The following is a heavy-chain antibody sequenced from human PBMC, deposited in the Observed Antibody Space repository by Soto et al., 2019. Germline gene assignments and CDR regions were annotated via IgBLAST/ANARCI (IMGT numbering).Heavy chain of an antibody. D-gene: IGHD3-9*01. V-gene: IGHV3-74*01. CDR3: ARDRGSIWHLTYGMDV. CDR1: GFTFSRYW. CDR2: INSDGSNI. Sequence: EVQLVESGGGLVQPGGSLRLSCAASGFTFSRYWMHWVRQAPGKGLVWVSRINSDGSNIGYADSVEGRVTISRDNAKNTLYLQMNSLRAEDTAVYYCARDRGSIWHLTYGMDVWGQGTTVSVPS. J-gene: IGHJ6*02.